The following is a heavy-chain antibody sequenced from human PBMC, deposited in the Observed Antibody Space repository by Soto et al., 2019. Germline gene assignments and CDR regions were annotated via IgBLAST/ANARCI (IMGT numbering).Heavy chain of an antibody. CDR2: INDSGNI. D-gene: IGHD3-10*01. J-gene: IGHJ6*04. CDR3: ARGLILWFGELSRRGGYYCGMDV. V-gene: IGHV4-34*01. Sequence: WTWIRQTPEKGLEWIGEINDSGNINYNPSLKSRVTILVDTAKKQISLRLCSVTAADTAVYYCARGLILWFGELSRRGGYYCGMDVWGKGTTVTVSS.